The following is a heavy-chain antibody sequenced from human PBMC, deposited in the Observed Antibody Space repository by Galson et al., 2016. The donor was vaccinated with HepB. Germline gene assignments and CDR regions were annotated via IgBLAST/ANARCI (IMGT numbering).Heavy chain of an antibody. Sequence: PALVQPPQTLTLTCTFSGFSLSAYGKAVGWIRQPPGKALEWLALIYWDADKRYSPSLKSRLTINTDTPENQVVLTLTNMEPVDTATYFCAHRGGGRGESDAFDIWGRGTMVTVSS. V-gene: IGHV2-5*02. J-gene: IGHJ3*02. CDR1: GFSLSAYGKA. CDR2: IYWDADK. D-gene: IGHD2-21*01. CDR3: AHRGGGRGESDAFDI.